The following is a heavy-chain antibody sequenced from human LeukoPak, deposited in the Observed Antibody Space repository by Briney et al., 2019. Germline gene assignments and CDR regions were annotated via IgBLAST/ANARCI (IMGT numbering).Heavy chain of an antibody. CDR2: TNHSGST. D-gene: IGHD3-10*01. J-gene: IGHJ6*04. CDR1: GGSFSGYY. Sequence: SETLSLTCAVYGGSFSGYYWSWIRQPPGKGLEWIGETNHSGSTNYNPSLKSRVTISVDTSKNQFSLKLSSVTAADTAVYYCARPFGNYYGSGSYNHYGMDVWGKGTTVTVSS. CDR3: ARPFGNYYGSGSYNHYGMDV. V-gene: IGHV4-34*01.